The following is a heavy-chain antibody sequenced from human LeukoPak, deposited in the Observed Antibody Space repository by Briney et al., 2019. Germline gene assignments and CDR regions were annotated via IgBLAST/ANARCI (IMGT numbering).Heavy chain of an antibody. CDR2: IYYSGST. J-gene: IGHJ4*02. CDR3: ARGSWCSYTNCMLRPFDY. CDR1: GGSISDYY. Sequence: PSETLSLTCSISGGSISDYYWNWIRQPPGKGLEWIGYIYYSGSTTYNPSLKSRVTMSVDTSKNQFSLRLSSVTAADTAVYYCARGSWCSYTNCMLRPFDYSGQGSLVTVSS. V-gene: IGHV4-59*01. D-gene: IGHD2-2*01.